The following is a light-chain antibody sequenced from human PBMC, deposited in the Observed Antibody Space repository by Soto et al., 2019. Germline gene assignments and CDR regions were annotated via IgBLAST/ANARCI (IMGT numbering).Light chain of an antibody. J-gene: IGKJ1*01. CDR2: GAS. CDR1: QNVNFN. Sequence: EIVMTQSPATLSVSPGERATLSCRASQNVNFNLAWYQQKPGQAPRLLLYGASSRATGIPARFSGSGSGTEFTLSISSLQSEDFAVYYCHQYNNWPRTFGQGTKVEIK. CDR3: HQYNNWPRT. V-gene: IGKV3-15*01.